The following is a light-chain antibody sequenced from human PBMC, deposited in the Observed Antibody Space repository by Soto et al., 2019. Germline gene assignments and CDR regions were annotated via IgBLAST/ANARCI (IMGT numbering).Light chain of an antibody. J-gene: IGLJ1*01. Sequence: QSVLTQPASVSGSPGQSITISCPGTSSDVGGYNYVSWYQQHPGKAPKLMIYEVSNRPSGVSNRFSGSKSGNTASLTISGLQAEDEADYHCSSYTSSSSFVFGTGTKVTVL. CDR1: SSDVGGYNY. CDR3: SSYTSSSSFV. V-gene: IGLV2-14*01. CDR2: EVS.